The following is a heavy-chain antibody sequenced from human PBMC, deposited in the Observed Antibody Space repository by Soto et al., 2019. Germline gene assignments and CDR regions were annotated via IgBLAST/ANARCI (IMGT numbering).Heavy chain of an antibody. J-gene: IGHJ6*02. V-gene: IGHV3-21*01. CDR2: ISSSSSYI. D-gene: IGHD2-15*01. Sequence: PXVSLRLTCAASGFTSSSYSMNWVRQAPGKGLEWVSSISSSSSYIYYADSVKGRFTISRDNAKNSLYLQMNSLRAEDTAVYYCARDNCSGGSCRVRYYYYGMDVWGQGTTVTVPS. CDR3: ARDNCSGGSCRVRYYYYGMDV. CDR1: GFTSSSYS.